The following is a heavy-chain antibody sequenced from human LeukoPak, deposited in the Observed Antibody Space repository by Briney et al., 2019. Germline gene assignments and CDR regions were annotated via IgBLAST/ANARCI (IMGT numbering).Heavy chain of an antibody. CDR3: ARVTGGPDY. V-gene: IGHV3-48*03. CDR2: ISSSGSTI. CDR1: GFTFSSYE. J-gene: IGHJ4*02. Sequence: GSLRLSCAASGFTFSSYEMNWVRQAPDKGLEWVSYISSSGSTIYYADSVKGRLTISRDNAKNSLYLQMNSLRAEDTAVYYCARVTGGPDYWGQGTLVTVSS. D-gene: IGHD1-14*01.